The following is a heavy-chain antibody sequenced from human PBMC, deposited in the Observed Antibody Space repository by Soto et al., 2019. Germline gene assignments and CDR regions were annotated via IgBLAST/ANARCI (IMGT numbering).Heavy chain of an antibody. J-gene: IGHJ4*02. CDR2: IYYSGST. V-gene: IGHV4-59*08. CDR1: GGSISSYY. CDR3: AGSYCSGGSCYSLN. D-gene: IGHD2-15*01. Sequence: SETLSLTCTVSGGSISSYYWSWIRQPPGKGLEWIGYIYYSGSTNYNPSLKSRVTISVDTSKNQFSLKLSSVTAADTAVYYCAGSYCSGGSCYSLNWGQGTLVTVSS.